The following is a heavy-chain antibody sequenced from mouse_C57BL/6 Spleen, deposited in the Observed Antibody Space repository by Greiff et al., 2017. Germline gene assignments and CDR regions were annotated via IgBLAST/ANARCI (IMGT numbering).Heavy chain of an antibody. J-gene: IGHJ3*01. CDR1: GFTFNTYA. CDR3: VRDDLYDGYPLTY. D-gene: IGHD2-3*01. Sequence: EVKLVESGGGLVQPKGSLKLSCAASGFTFNTYAMHWVRQAPGKGLEWVARIRRTSSNYATYYADSVKDRFTISRDDSQSMLYLQMNNLKTEDTAMYYSVRDDLYDGYPLTYWGQGTLVTVSA. V-gene: IGHV10-3*01. CDR2: IRRTSSNYAT.